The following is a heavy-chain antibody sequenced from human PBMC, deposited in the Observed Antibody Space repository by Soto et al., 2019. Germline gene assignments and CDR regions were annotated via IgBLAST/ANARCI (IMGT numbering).Heavy chain of an antibody. CDR1: GYTFTGYY. CDR3: ARDKEGDSNYGDYYYGMDV. V-gene: IGHV1-2*04. CDR2: INPNSGGT. Sequence: ASVKVSCKASGYTFTGYYMHWVRQAPGQGLEWMGWINPNSGGTNYAQKFQGWVTMTRDTSTSTVYMELSSLRSEDTAVYYCARDKEGDSNYGDYYYGMDVWGQGTTVTVAS. D-gene: IGHD4-4*01. J-gene: IGHJ6*02.